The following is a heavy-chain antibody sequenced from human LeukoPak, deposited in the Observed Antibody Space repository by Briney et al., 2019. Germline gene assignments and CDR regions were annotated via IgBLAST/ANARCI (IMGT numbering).Heavy chain of an antibody. J-gene: IGHJ3*02. Sequence: SETLSLTCTVSGGSISSTGYYWGWIRQPPGKGLEWIGSIYYSGSTYYNPSLKSRVTISVDTSKNQFSLKLSSVTAADTAVYYCASPSPGGYCSSTSCYTEAFDIWGQGTMVTVSS. V-gene: IGHV4-39*01. D-gene: IGHD2-2*02. CDR3: ASPSPGGYCSSTSCYTEAFDI. CDR1: GGSISSTGYY. CDR2: IYYSGST.